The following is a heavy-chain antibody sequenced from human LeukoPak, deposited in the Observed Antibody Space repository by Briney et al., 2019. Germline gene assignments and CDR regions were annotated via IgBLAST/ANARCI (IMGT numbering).Heavy chain of an antibody. Sequence: ASVKVSCKASGYTFTNYYIHWVRQAPGQGLEWMGWINPNSGGTNYAQKFQGRVTMTRDTSISTAYMELSRLTSDDTAVYYCAKDAIVRDYSNSDYWGQGTLVAVSS. J-gene: IGHJ4*02. CDR1: GYTFTNYY. CDR3: AKDAIVRDYSNSDY. CDR2: INPNSGGT. V-gene: IGHV1-2*02. D-gene: IGHD4-11*01.